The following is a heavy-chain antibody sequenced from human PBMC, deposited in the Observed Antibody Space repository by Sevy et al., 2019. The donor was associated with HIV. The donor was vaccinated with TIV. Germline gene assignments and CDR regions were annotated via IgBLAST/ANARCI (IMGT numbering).Heavy chain of an antibody. J-gene: IGHJ6*02. CDR3: ARDMRQGILPTYGMDV. Sequence: SETLSLTCTVSGGSVSSGSYYWSWIRQPPGKGLEWIGYIYYSGSTNYNPSLKSRVTISVDTSKNQFSLKLSSVTAAETAVYYCARDMRQGILPTYGMDVWGQGTTVTVSS. CDR2: IYYSGST. CDR1: GGSVSSGSYY. D-gene: IGHD1-26*01. V-gene: IGHV4-61*01.